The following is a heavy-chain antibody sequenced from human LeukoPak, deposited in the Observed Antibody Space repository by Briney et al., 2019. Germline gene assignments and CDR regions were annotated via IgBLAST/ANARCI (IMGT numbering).Heavy chain of an antibody. CDR1: GGSISSYY. V-gene: IGHV4-59*01. D-gene: IGHD1-26*01. CDR3: EREVSVGAIDY. Sequence: SETLSLTCTVSGGSISSYYWSWIRQPPGKGLEWIGYIYYSGSTNYNPSLKSRVTISVDTSKNQFSLTLSSVTAADTAVYYCEREVSVGAIDYWGQGTLVTVSS. J-gene: IGHJ4*02. CDR2: IYYSGST.